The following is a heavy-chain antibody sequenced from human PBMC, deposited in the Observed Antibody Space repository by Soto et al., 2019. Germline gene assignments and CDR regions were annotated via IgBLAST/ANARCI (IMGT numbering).Heavy chain of an antibody. CDR2: INAGNGNT. Sequence: ASVKVSCKASGYTFTSCAMHWVRQAPGQRLEWMGWINAGNGNTKYSQKFQGRVTITRDTSASTAYMELSSLRSEDTAVYYCASGYSGYAPFDYWGQGTLVTVSS. V-gene: IGHV1-3*01. D-gene: IGHD5-12*01. CDR3: ASGYSGYAPFDY. J-gene: IGHJ4*02. CDR1: GYTFTSCA.